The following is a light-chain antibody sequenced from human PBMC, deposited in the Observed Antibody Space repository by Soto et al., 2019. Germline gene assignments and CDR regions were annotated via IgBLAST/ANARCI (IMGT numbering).Light chain of an antibody. CDR2: EVS. Sequence: QSVLTQPASVSGSPGQSITISCTGTSSDVGGYNYVSWYQQHPGKAPKLMIYEVSNRPSGVANRFSGSKSGNTASLTISGLQAEDEADYYCSSYTSSSTLSYVFGTGTQLTV. CDR3: SSYTSSSTLSYV. J-gene: IGLJ1*01. CDR1: SSDVGGYNY. V-gene: IGLV2-14*01.